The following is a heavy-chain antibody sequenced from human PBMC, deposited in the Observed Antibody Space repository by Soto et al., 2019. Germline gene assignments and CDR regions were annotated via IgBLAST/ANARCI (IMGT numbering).Heavy chain of an antibody. CDR1: GFTFSSYA. Sequence: PGGSLRLSCAASGFTFSSYAMHWVRQAPGKGLEWVAVISYDGSNKYYADFVKGRSTISRDNSKNTLYLQMNSLRAEDTAVYYCAREESLLYYDFFYYGMDVWGQGTTVTVSS. D-gene: IGHD3-3*01. CDR3: AREESLLYYDFFYYGMDV. J-gene: IGHJ6*02. V-gene: IGHV3-30-3*01. CDR2: ISYDGSNK.